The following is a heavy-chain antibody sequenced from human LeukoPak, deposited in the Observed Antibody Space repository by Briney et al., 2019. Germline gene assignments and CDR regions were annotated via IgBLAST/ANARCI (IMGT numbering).Heavy chain of an antibody. CDR1: GGSIGIGGYY. V-gene: IGHV4-31*03. Sequence: SQTLSLTCSVSGGSIGIGGYYWSWIRQHPGKGLEWIGYISYSGSPYYNPSLKSRVTISVDMSKSQFSLTLSSVTAADTALYYCARHGPLYDIWSAQFYFDYWGQGTLVAVSS. CDR2: ISYSGSP. D-gene: IGHD3-3*01. CDR3: ARHGPLYDIWSAQFYFDY. J-gene: IGHJ4*02.